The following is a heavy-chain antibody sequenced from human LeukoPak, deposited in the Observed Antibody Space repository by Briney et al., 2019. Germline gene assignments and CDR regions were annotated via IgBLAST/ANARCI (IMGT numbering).Heavy chain of an antibody. J-gene: IGHJ6*01. Sequence: PGGSLRLSCAPSGFTFSSYAMSWVRRTPGKGLEWVSGISCSGGNTLYADSVKGRFTISRDNSNNTLYLQMNSLRAEDTAIYYCVKMKGLPLRKYHMDVWGQGTTVTVSS. V-gene: IGHV3-23*01. CDR1: GFTFSSYA. CDR3: VKMKGLPLRKYHMDV. CDR2: ISCSGGNT. D-gene: IGHD1-14*01.